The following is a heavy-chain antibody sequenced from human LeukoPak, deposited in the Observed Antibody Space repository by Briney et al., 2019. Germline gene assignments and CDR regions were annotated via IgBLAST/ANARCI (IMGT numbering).Heavy chain of an antibody. V-gene: IGHV3-74*01. CDR3: ARAESSSGWLSFLDY. Sequence: GGSLRLSCAASGFTFSSYWMHWVRQAPGKGLVWVSRINSDGSSTSYADSVKGRFTISRDNAKNTLYLQMNSLRAEDTAVYYCARAESSSGWLSFLDYWGQGTLVTVSS. CDR1: GFTFSSYW. D-gene: IGHD6-19*01. CDR2: INSDGSST. J-gene: IGHJ4*02.